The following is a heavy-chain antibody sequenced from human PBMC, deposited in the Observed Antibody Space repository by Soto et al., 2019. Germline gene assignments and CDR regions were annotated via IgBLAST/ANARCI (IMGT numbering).Heavy chain of an antibody. J-gene: IGHJ3*02. V-gene: IGHV4-59*01. CDR3: ARVCFDILTGYHYAFDI. CDR2: IFYSGRT. Sequence: QVQLQESGPGLVKPSETLSLTCTVSGGSISSYYWNWIRQPPGKGLEWIGYIFYSGRTNYNPSLKSRVTISVDTSKNQFSLKLKSVTAGDTAVYYRARVCFDILTGYHYAFDIWGQGTMVTVSA. CDR1: GGSISSYY. D-gene: IGHD3-9*01.